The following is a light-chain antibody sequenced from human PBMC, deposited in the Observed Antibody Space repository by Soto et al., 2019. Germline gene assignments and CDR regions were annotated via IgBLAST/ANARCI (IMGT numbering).Light chain of an antibody. Sequence: QSALAQPASVSGSPGQSITISCTGTSSDVGAYNSVSWYQQHPHRAPQVIIYKGTQRPSGVSNRFSGSTSGNAASLTISALQADDEPDYLCCSYAPESTYVFGTGTKVTVL. V-gene: IGLV2-23*01. CDR3: CSYAPESTYV. CDR2: KGT. J-gene: IGLJ1*01. CDR1: SSDVGAYNS.